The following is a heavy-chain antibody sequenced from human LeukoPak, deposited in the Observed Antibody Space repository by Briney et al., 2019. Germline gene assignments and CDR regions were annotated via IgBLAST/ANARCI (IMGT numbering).Heavy chain of an antibody. CDR3: ARPKYYYDSSGYYSDAFDI. D-gene: IGHD3-22*01. Sequence: GASVKVSCKALGYTFMSYGINWVRQAPGQGLEWMGWISTYDGNTNYAQKLQGRVTMTTDTSTSTAYMELRSLRSDDTAVYYCARPKYYYDSSGYYSDAFDIWGQGTMVTVSS. CDR1: GYTFMSYG. J-gene: IGHJ3*02. V-gene: IGHV1-18*01. CDR2: ISTYDGNT.